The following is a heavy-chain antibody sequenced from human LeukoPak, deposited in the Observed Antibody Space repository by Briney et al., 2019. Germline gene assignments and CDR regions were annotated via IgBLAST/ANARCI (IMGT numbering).Heavy chain of an antibody. CDR1: GFTVSAYA. J-gene: IGHJ5*02. CDR2: IYDDNT. CDR3: IVFGDSNH. Sequence: GGSLRLSCAASGFTVSAYAIAWVRQAPGKGLEWVSTIYDDNTYYADSVKGRFTISRDTSKNTLYLQINSLRVEDTAVYYCIVFGDSNHWGQGTLVTVSS. D-gene: IGHD4-17*01. V-gene: IGHV3-53*01.